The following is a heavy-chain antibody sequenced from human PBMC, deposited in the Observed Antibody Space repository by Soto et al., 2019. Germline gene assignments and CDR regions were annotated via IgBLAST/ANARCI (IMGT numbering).Heavy chain of an antibody. Sequence: SETLSLTCAVYGGSFSGYYWSWIRQPPGKGLEWIGEINHSGSTNYNPSLKSRVTISVDTSKNQFSLKLSSVPAADTAVYYCARGLQLYYYYYGMDVWGQGTTVTVS. J-gene: IGHJ6*02. D-gene: IGHD4-4*01. CDR3: ARGLQLYYYYYGMDV. CDR2: INHSGST. CDR1: GGSFSGYY. V-gene: IGHV4-34*01.